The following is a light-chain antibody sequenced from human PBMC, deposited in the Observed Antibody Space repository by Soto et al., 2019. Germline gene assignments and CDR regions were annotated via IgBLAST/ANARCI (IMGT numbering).Light chain of an antibody. Sequence: EIVLTQSPATLSLSPGERATLSCRASQSVSSYLAWYQQKPDQAPRLLIYDASNRATGIPARFSGSGSGTDFTLTISSLEPEDVAVYYCQQRSNWPLPFGGGTKVEIK. CDR1: QSVSSY. CDR2: DAS. CDR3: QQRSNWPLP. V-gene: IGKV3-11*01. J-gene: IGKJ4*01.